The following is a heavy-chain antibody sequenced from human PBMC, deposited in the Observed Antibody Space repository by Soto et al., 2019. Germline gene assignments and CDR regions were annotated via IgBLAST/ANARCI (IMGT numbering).Heavy chain of an antibody. J-gene: IGHJ4*02. D-gene: IGHD5-18*01. CDR2: ISAYNGDT. V-gene: IGHV1-18*01. CDR1: GYTFTSYG. Sequence: GASVKVSCKASGYTFTSYGISWVRQAPGQGLEWMGWISAYNGDTNYAQNFQGRVTMTTDTSTSSAYMELRSLRSDDTAVYYCARVRDTAMLFSPLHNFDYWGQGTLVTVSS. CDR3: ARVRDTAMLFSPLHNFDY.